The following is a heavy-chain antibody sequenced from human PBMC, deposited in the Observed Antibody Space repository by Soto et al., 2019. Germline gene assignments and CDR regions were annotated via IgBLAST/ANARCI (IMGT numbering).Heavy chain of an antibody. CDR1: GFIFSNYW. CDR3: AKDDPFDY. J-gene: IGHJ4*02. Sequence: GGSLRLSCEASGFIFSNYWMHWVRQTPGTGLVWVSRISNDGSITNYADSVKGRFTISRDNSKNTLYLQMNSLRAEDTAVYYCAKDDPFDYWGQGTLVTVFS. CDR2: ISNDGSIT. V-gene: IGHV3-74*01.